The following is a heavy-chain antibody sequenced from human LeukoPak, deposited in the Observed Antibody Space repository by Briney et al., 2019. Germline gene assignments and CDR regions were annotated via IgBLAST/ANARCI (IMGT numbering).Heavy chain of an antibody. Sequence: GGSLRLSCAASGFTFSSYGMSWVRQAPGKGLEWVSAISGSGGSTYYADSVKGRFTISRDNSKNKLYLQMNSLRAEDTAVSYCAKSFWKYYYMDVWGKGTTVTISS. V-gene: IGHV3-23*01. CDR1: GFTFSSYG. D-gene: IGHD1-1*01. J-gene: IGHJ6*03. CDR2: ISGSGGST. CDR3: AKSFWKYYYMDV.